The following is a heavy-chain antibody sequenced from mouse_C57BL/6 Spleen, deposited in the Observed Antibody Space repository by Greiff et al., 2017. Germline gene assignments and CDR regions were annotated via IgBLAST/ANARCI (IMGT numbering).Heavy chain of an antibody. V-gene: IGHV1-59*01. CDR2: IDPSDSYT. CDR1: GYTFTSYW. CDR3: ARWADYYGSSYRWFAY. Sequence: QVQLQQPGAELVRPGTSVKLSCKASGYTFTSYWMHWVKQRPGQGLEWIGVIDPSDSYTNYNQKFKGKATLTVDTSSSTAYMQVSSLTSEDSAVYYCARWADYYGSSYRWFAYWGQGTLVTVSA. J-gene: IGHJ3*01. D-gene: IGHD1-1*01.